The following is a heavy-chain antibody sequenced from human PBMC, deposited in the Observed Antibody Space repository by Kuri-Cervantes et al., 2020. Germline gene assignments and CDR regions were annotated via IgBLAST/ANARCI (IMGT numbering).Heavy chain of an antibody. J-gene: IGHJ3*02. CDR1: GFTLDDYA. V-gene: IGHV3-9*01. Sequence: SLTLTCPASGFTLDDYAMHWVRQAPGKGLEWVSGISWNSGSIGYADSVKGRFTISRDNAKNSLYLQMNSLRAEDTALYYCAKDYGSGSLHDAFDIWGQGTMVTVSS. CDR2: ISWNSGSI. D-gene: IGHD3-10*01. CDR3: AKDYGSGSLHDAFDI.